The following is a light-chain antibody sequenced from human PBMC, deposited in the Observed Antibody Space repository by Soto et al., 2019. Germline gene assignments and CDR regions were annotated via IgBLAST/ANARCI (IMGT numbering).Light chain of an antibody. CDR3: SSYTSRSTVV. Sequence: QSALTQPASVSGSPGQSIPISCTGTSSDVGGYNYVSWYQQHPGKAPKHMIYEVSNRPSGVSNRFSGSKSGNTASLTISGLQAEDEADYYCSSYTSRSTVVFGGGTKLTVL. CDR1: SSDVGGYNY. J-gene: IGLJ2*01. V-gene: IGLV2-14*01. CDR2: EVS.